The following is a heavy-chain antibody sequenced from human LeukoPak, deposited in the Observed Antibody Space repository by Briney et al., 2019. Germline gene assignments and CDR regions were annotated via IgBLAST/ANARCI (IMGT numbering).Heavy chain of an antibody. V-gene: IGHV4-39*01. D-gene: IGHD6-13*01. CDR1: GGSISSSSYY. Sequence: PSETLSLTCTVSGGSISSSSYYWGWIRQPPGKGLEWIGSIYYSGSTYYNPPLKSRVTISVDTSKNQFSLKLSSVTAADTAVYYCARRGSSWYPPDYWGQGTLVTVSS. CDR3: ARRGSSWYPPDY. J-gene: IGHJ4*02. CDR2: IYYSGST.